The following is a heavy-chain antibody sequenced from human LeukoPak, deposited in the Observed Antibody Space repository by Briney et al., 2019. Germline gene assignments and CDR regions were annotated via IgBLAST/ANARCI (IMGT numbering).Heavy chain of an antibody. CDR3: AKDVFRWAFDI. CDR1: GFSFFYTG. V-gene: IGHV3-23*01. J-gene: IGHJ3*02. CDR2: IGGGASDT. D-gene: IGHD3-3*01. Sequence: GGSLRLSCAVSGFSFFYTGMGWVRQAPGKGLEWVAAIGGGASDTKYADSVKGRFTTSRDISKNTLYLQMNSLRAEDTAVYFCAKDVFRWAFDIWGQGTMVTVSS.